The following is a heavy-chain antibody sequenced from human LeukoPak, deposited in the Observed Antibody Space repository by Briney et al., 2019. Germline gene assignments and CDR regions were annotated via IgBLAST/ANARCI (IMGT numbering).Heavy chain of an antibody. CDR1: GGSISSGSYY. V-gene: IGHV4-31*03. CDR2: MYYSGST. D-gene: IGHD3-10*01. Sequence: SQTLSLTCTVSGGSISSGSYYWSRIRQHPGKGLEWIGYMYYSGSTHYNPSLKSRVIISVDMSKNQFSLKLFSVTAADTAVYYCARDAEYYYGSGSYSSGIDVWGQGTTVTVSS. J-gene: IGHJ6*02. CDR3: ARDAEYYYGSGSYSSGIDV.